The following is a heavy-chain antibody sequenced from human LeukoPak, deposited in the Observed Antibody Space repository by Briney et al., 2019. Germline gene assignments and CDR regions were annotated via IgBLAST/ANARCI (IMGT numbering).Heavy chain of an antibody. V-gene: IGHV1-69*13. D-gene: IGHD2-8*01. J-gene: IGHJ6*02. Sequence: GASVKVSCKASGGTFSSYAISWVRQAPGQGLEWMGGIIPIFGTANYAQKFQGRVTITADESTSTAYMELSSLRSEDTAVYYCARDRYGSPSMGMDVWGQGTTVTVSS. CDR3: ARDRYGSPSMGMDV. CDR1: GGTFSSYA. CDR2: IIPIFGTA.